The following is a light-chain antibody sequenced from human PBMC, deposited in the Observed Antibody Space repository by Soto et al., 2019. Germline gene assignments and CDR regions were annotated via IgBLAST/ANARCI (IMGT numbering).Light chain of an antibody. CDR3: QQYGSSGT. Sequence: EIVLTHSPGTLSLSPGERATLSCRASQSLTSRYLAWYRQRPGQAPRLLIYGTSSRATGIPDRFSGSGSGTDFTLTISRLEPEDFAVYYCQQYGSSGTFGQGTKVDIK. J-gene: IGKJ1*01. CDR2: GTS. CDR1: QSLTSRY. V-gene: IGKV3-20*01.